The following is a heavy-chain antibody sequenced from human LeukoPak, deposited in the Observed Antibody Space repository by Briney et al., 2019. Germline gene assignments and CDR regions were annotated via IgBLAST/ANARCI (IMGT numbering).Heavy chain of an antibody. J-gene: IGHJ4*02. V-gene: IGHV4-30-4*01. CDR1: GGSISSGDYY. CDR3: ASVATITDY. Sequence: SQTLSLTCTVSGGSISSGDYYWSWIGQPHGKGLEWIGYIYYSGSTYYNPSLKGRVTISVDTSKNQFSLKLSSVTAADTAVYYCASVATITDYWGQGTLVTVSS. D-gene: IGHD5-12*01. CDR2: IYYSGST.